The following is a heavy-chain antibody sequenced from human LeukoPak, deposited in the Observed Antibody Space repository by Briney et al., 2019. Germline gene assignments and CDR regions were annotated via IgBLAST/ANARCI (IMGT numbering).Heavy chain of an antibody. J-gene: IGHJ4*02. Sequence: GGSLRFSCAASGFTFSSYGMHWVRQAPGKGLEWVAVIWYDGSNKYYADSVKGRFTISRDNSKNTLYLQMNSLRAEDTAVYYCAKDRYCSGGSCYYFDYWGQGTLVTVSS. CDR3: AKDRYCSGGSCYYFDY. CDR2: IWYDGSNK. D-gene: IGHD2-15*01. CDR1: GFTFSSYG. V-gene: IGHV3-33*06.